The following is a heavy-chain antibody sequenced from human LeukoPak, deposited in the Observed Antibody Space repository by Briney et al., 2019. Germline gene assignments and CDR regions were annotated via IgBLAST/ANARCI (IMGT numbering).Heavy chain of an antibody. CDR1: GFTVSSNY. J-gene: IGHJ4*02. Sequence: GGSLRLSCAASGFTVSSNYMSWVRQAPGKGLEWVSVIYSGGSTYYADSVKGRFTISRDNSKNTLYLQMNSLRAEDTAVYYCARVGALYSSGTPLVWGQGTLVTVSS. CDR3: ARVGALYSSGTPLV. CDR2: IYSGGST. D-gene: IGHD6-19*01. V-gene: IGHV3-66*01.